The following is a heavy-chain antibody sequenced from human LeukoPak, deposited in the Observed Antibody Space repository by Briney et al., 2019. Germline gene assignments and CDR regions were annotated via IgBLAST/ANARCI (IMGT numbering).Heavy chain of an antibody. Sequence: SETLSLTCTVSGGSVSSGGYYWSWIRQPAGKGLEWIGYIYYSGSTNYNPSLKSRVIVSVDTSKNQFSLKLSSVTAADTAVYYCARDSDYWGQGILVTVSS. J-gene: IGHJ4*02. CDR1: GGSVSSGGYY. V-gene: IGHV4-61*08. CDR3: ARDSDY. CDR2: IYYSGST.